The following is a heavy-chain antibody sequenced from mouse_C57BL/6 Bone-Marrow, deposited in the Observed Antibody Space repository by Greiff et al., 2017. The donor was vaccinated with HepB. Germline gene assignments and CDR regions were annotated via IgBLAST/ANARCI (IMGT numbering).Heavy chain of an antibody. Sequence: QVQLQQPGAELVKPGASVKLSCKASGYTFTSYWMHWVKQRPGQGLEWIGMIHPNSGSTNYNEKFKSKATLTVDKSSSTAYMQLRSLTSEDSAVYYCASYIYGSSSWFAYWGQGTLVTVSA. CDR3: ASYIYGSSSWFAY. V-gene: IGHV1-64*01. D-gene: IGHD1-1*01. J-gene: IGHJ3*01. CDR2: IHPNSGST. CDR1: GYTFTSYW.